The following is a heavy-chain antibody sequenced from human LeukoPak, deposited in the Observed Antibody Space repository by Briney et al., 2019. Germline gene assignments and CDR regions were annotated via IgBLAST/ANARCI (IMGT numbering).Heavy chain of an antibody. Sequence: PPGGSLRLSCAASGFTFSSYAMSWVRQAPGKGLEWVSAISGSGGSTYYADSVKGRFTISRDNSKNTLYLQMNSLRAEDTAVYYCAKIPMITFGGVIYYFDYWGQGTLATVSS. CDR2: ISGSGGST. D-gene: IGHD3-16*02. CDR1: GFTFSSYA. J-gene: IGHJ4*02. CDR3: AKIPMITFGGVIYYFDY. V-gene: IGHV3-23*01.